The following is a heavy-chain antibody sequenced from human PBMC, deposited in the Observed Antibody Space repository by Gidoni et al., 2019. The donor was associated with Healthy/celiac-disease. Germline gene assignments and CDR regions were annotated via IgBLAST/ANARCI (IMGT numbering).Heavy chain of an antibody. V-gene: IGHV3-23*01. D-gene: IGHD2-2*01. CDR1: GFTFSSYA. Sequence: EVQLLESGGGLVQPGGSLRLSCAASGFTFSSYAMSWVRQAPGKGLEWVSAISGSGGSTYYADSVKGRFTISRDNSKNTLYLQMNSLRAEDTAVYYCAKDLGEYCSSTSCNDAFDIWGQGTMVTVSS. CDR2: ISGSGGST. CDR3: AKDLGEYCSSTSCNDAFDI. J-gene: IGHJ3*02.